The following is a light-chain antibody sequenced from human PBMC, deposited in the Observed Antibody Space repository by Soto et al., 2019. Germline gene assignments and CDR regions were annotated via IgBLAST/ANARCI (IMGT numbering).Light chain of an antibody. V-gene: IGKV1-5*01. J-gene: IGKJ1*01. CDR1: QSISNW. CDR2: DAS. Sequence: DIPMTQSPSSLSASVGDRVTITCRASQSISNWLAWYQQKPGKAPKVLIYDASTLESGVPSRFSGGGSGTEFTLTITSLQPDDFATYYCQEYTTYSRTFGQGTEVEVK. CDR3: QEYTTYSRT.